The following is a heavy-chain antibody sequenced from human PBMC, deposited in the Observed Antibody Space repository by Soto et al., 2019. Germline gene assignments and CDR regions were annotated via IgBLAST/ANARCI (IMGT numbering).Heavy chain of an antibody. D-gene: IGHD3-22*01. V-gene: IGHV1-3*01. J-gene: IGHJ4*02. CDR3: ARGSGYSYSDDY. Sequence: ASVKVSCKASGYTFTSYAMHWVRQAPGQRLEWMGWINAGNGNTKYSQKFQGRVTITRDTSASTAYMELSSLRSEDTAVYYCARGSGYSYSDDYWGQGLLVTVAS. CDR2: INAGNGNT. CDR1: GYTFTSYA.